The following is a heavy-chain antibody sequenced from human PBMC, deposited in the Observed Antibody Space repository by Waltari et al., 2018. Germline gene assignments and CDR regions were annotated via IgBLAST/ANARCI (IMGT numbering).Heavy chain of an antibody. CDR3: AKDSRSSLFRRGDDWFDP. D-gene: IGHD6-13*01. CDR2: VSHDGNKK. Sequence: QVQLVESGGGVVQPGRSLRLSCAASGFTFSGYAMHWIRPSPGKGLGWVATVSHDGNKKYYAESVKGRFTVSRDNSENALNLQMDSLRVDDAAIYYCAKDSRSSLFRRGDDWFDPWGQGTLVTVSS. CDR1: GFTFSGYA. J-gene: IGHJ5*02. V-gene: IGHV3-30*04.